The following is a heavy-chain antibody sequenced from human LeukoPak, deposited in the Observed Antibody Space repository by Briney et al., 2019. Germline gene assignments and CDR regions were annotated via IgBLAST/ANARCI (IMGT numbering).Heavy chain of an antibody. CDR3: AREVVGYGDPNQFDY. D-gene: IGHD4-17*01. J-gene: IGHJ4*02. CDR1: GGSISSSSYY. V-gene: IGHV4-39*07. Sequence: PSETLSLTCTVSGGSISSSSYYWGWIRQPPGKGLEWIGSIYYSGSTYYNPSLKSRLTISVDTSKNQFSLKLSSVTAADTAVYYCAREVVGYGDPNQFDYWGQGTLVTVSS. CDR2: IYYSGST.